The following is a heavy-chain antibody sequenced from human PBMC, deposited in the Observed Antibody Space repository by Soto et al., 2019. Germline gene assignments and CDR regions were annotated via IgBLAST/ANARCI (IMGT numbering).Heavy chain of an antibody. CDR2: IYYSGST. Sequence: ASETLSLTCTVSGGSISSSSYYWGWIRQPPGKGLEWIGSIYYSGSTYYNPSLKSRVTISVDTSKNQFSLKLSSATAADTAVYYCARMMTTVTYYYYYYGMDVWGQGTTVTVSS. J-gene: IGHJ6*02. CDR3: ARMMTTVTYYYYYYGMDV. D-gene: IGHD4-4*01. V-gene: IGHV4-39*01. CDR1: GGSISSSSYY.